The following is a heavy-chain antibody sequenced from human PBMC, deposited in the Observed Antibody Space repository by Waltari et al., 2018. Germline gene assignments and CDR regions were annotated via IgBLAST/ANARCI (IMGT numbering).Heavy chain of an antibody. D-gene: IGHD3-10*01. CDR2: IILIFCTA. J-gene: IGHJ6*02. Sequence: QVQLVQSGAEVKKPGSSVKVSCKASGGTFSSYAISWVRQAPGQGLEWMGGIILIFCTANYAQKFQGRVTITTDESTSTAYMELSSRRSEDTAVYYCAYTRGYYYYYGMDVWGQGTTVTVSS. CDR1: GGTFSSYA. V-gene: IGHV1-69*05. CDR3: AYTRGYYYYYGMDV.